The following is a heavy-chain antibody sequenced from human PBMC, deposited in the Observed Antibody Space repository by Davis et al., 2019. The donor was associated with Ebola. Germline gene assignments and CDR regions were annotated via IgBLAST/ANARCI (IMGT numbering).Heavy chain of an antibody. V-gene: IGHV4-59*01. Sequence: MPSETLSLTCTVSGVSISSYYWSWIRQPPGKGLEWIAYIYYSGTTNYNPSLKSRLTISVDTSKNQFSLKLIAVTAADTAVYYCARDRDSTSPPYYYYYMDVWGKGTTVTVSS. CDR1: GVSISSYY. J-gene: IGHJ6*03. D-gene: IGHD6-6*01. CDR2: IYYSGTT. CDR3: ARDRDSTSPPYYYYYMDV.